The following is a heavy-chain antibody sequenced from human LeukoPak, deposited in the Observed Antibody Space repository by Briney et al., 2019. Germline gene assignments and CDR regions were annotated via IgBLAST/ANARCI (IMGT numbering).Heavy chain of an antibody. V-gene: IGHV3-23*01. CDR1: GFTFSSYA. J-gene: IGHJ4*02. Sequence: GGSLRLSCAASGFTFSSYAMSWVRQAPGKGLEWVSAIGGSGGSTYYADSVKGRFTISRDNSKNTLYLQMNSLRAEDTAVYYCAKALRYSGSYYMEYYFDYWGQGTLVTVSS. CDR3: AKALRYSGSYYMEYYFDY. D-gene: IGHD1-26*01. CDR2: IGGSGGST.